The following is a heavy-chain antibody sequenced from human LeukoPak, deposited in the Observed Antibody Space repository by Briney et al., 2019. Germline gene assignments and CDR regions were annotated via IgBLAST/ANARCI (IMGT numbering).Heavy chain of an antibody. V-gene: IGHV1-8*01. J-gene: IGHJ5*02. CDR3: ARLRVTIFGVVIIHWFDP. CDR2: MNPNSGNT. D-gene: IGHD3-3*01. CDR1: GYTFTSYD. Sequence: ASVKVSCKASGYTFTSYDINWVRQATGQGLEWMGWMNPNSGNTGYARKFQGRVTMTRNTSISTAYMELSSLRSEDTAVYYCARLRVTIFGVVIIHWFDPWGQGTLVTVSS.